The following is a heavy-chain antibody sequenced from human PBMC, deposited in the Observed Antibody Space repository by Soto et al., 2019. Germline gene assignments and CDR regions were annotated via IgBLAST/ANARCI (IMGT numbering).Heavy chain of an antibody. Sequence: QVQLVESGGGVVQPGRSLRLSCVASGFTFSSYGMHWVRQAPGKGLEWVAVIWYDGSNKYYADSVKGRFTISRDNSKNTLYLQVSSLRAEDTAVYYCTTGFGNYYYAMDVWGQGTTVTVSS. CDR1: GFTFSSYG. CDR3: TTGFGNYYYAMDV. D-gene: IGHD3-16*01. V-gene: IGHV3-33*01. J-gene: IGHJ6*01. CDR2: IWYDGSNK.